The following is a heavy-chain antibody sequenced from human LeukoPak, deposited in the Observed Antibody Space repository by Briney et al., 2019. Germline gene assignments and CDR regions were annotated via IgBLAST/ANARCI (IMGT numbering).Heavy chain of an antibody. D-gene: IGHD5-24*01. CDR1: GFTFTSYS. CDR2: IRFTGSYI. J-gene: IGHJ4*02. Sequence: MSGGSLRLSCAASGFTFTSYSMNWVRQAPGRGLEWVSSIRFTGSYIYYADSVKGRFTISRDDAKNLLSLQMISLRVEDTAVYYCARASPRRDGYNSDYWGQGTLVTVSS. V-gene: IGHV3-21*01. CDR3: ARASPRRDGYNSDY.